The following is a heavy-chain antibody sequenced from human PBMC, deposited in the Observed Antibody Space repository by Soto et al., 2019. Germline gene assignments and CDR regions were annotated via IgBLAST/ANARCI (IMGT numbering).Heavy chain of an antibody. D-gene: IGHD6-19*01. CDR3: ARASAVRRYFDY. CDR2: IYYSGST. J-gene: IGHJ4*02. CDR1: GGSVSSGSYY. V-gene: IGHV4-61*01. Sequence: SETLSLTCTVSGGSVSSGSYYWSWIRQPPGKGLEWIGYIYYSGSTNYNPSLKSRVTISVDTSKNQFSLKLSSVTAADTAVYYCARASAVRRYFDYWGQGTLVTVSS.